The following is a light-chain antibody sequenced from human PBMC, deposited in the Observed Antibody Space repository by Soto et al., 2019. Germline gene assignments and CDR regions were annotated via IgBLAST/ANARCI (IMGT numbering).Light chain of an antibody. V-gene: IGKV1-5*03. CDR1: QSINSW. J-gene: IGKJ1*01. Sequence: DIQMTQSPSTMSASVGDRVTITCRASQSINSWLAWYQQKPGKAPKVLIYKASSLESGVPSRFGGSGSGAEFTLTISSLQPDDCATYYCQQYDSYPWTFGQGTKVEIK. CDR2: KAS. CDR3: QQYDSYPWT.